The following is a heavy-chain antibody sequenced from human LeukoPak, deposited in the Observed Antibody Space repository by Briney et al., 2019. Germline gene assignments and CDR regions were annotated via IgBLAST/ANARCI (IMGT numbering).Heavy chain of an antibody. CDR2: ISSSSSYI. V-gene: IGHV3-21*01. J-gene: IGHJ3*02. CDR1: GFTFSSYS. Sequence: PGGSLRLSCAASGFTFSSYSMNWVRQAPGKGLEWVSSISSSSSYIYYADSVKGRFTLSRDNAKNSLYLQMNSLRAEDTAVYYCARALPSPLYSGSYADAFDIWGQGTMVTVSS. CDR3: ARALPSPLYSGSYADAFDI. D-gene: IGHD1-26*01.